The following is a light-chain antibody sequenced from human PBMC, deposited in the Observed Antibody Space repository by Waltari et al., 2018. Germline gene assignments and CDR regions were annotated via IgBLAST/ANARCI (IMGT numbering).Light chain of an antibody. CDR3: ATWDDSLNGHMV. V-gene: IGLV1-44*01. Sequence: QSVVTQPPSMSGTPGQRVTISCSGSYSNIGSNTVNWYQQLPETAPKLLIYSSVRRPSGFPDRFSGSKSGTSASLGISGLQSEDEADYYCATWDDSLNGHMVFGGGTKVTVL. J-gene: IGLJ2*01. CDR2: SSV. CDR1: YSNIGSNT.